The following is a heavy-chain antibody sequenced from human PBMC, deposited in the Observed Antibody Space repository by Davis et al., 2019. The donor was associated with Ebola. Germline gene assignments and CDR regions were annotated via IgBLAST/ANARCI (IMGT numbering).Heavy chain of an antibody. V-gene: IGHV3-21*01. CDR3: ARVISGSYYYYYYMDV. CDR1: GFTFSSYS. Sequence: GESLKISCAASGFTFSSYSMNWVRQAPGKGLEWVSSISSSSSYIYYADSVKGRFTISRDNAKNSLYLQMNSLRAEDTAVYYCARVISGSYYYYYYMDVWGKGTTVTVSS. CDR2: ISSSSSYI. J-gene: IGHJ6*03. D-gene: IGHD1-26*01.